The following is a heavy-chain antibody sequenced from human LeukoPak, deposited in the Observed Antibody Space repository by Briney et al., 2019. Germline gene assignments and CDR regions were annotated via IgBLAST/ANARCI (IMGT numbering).Heavy chain of an antibody. V-gene: IGHV1-2*02. D-gene: IGHD6-19*01. CDR1: GYTFTGNY. CDR3: ARTPIARVAATTPCYMDV. J-gene: IGHJ6*03. Sequence: ASVKVSCKASGYTFTGNYMHWVRQAPGQGLEWMGWINPNSGGTNYAQKFQGRVTMTRDTSISRAYMELSSLRSGDTAVYYCARTPIARVAATTPCYMDVWAKGTTVTISS. CDR2: INPNSGGT.